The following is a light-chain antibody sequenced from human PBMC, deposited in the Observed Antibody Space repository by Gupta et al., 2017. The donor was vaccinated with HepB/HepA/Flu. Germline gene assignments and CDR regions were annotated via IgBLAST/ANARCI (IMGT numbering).Light chain of an antibody. CDR2: AAS. J-gene: IGKJ4*01. CDR1: QGISSY. Sequence: DIQMTQSPSSLSASVGDRVTITCRASQGISSYLNWYQQKPGKAPNLLIYAASSVQSGVPSRFSGSGSGTDFTLTISSRQPEDFATYYCQQSYYTPVTFGGGTXVEIK. V-gene: IGKV1-39*01. CDR3: QQSYYTPVT.